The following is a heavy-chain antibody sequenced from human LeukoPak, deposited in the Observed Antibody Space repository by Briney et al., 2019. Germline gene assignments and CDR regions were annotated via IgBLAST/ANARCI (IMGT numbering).Heavy chain of an antibody. V-gene: IGHV3-23*01. J-gene: IGHJ4*02. D-gene: IGHD2-15*01. CDR2: ISNNGGYT. CDR3: AKQLGYCSDGSCYFPY. CDR1: GFTFSSSA. Sequence: GGSLRLSCAASGFTFSSSAMSWVRQAPGEGLEWVSAISNNGGYTYYADSVQGRFTISRDNSKSTLCLQMNSLRAEDTAVYYCAKQLGYCSDGSCYFPYWGQGTLVTVSS.